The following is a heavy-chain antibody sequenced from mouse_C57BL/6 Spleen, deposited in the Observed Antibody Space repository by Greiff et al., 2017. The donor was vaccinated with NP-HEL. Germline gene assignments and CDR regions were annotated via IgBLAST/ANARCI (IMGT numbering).Heavy chain of an antibody. V-gene: IGHV1-9*01. CDR2: ILPGSGST. Sequence: QVQLQQSGAELMKPGASVKLSCKATGYTFTGYWIEWVKQRPGHGLEWIGEILPGSGSTNYNEKFKGKATFTADTSSNTAYMQLSSLTTEDSAIYYGARWGFITTAVARGDYWGQGTTLTVSS. CDR1: GYTFTGYW. CDR3: ARWGFITTAVARGDY. D-gene: IGHD1-1*01. J-gene: IGHJ2*01.